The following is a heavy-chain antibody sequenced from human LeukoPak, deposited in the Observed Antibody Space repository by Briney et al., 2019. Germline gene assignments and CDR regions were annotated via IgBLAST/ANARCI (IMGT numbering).Heavy chain of an antibody. J-gene: IGHJ4*02. CDR1: GYTFTSYD. D-gene: IGHD1-26*01. CDR2: MNPNSGNT. V-gene: IGHV1-8*01. Sequence: ASVKVSCKASGYTFTSYDINWVRQATGQGLEWMGWMNPNSGNTGYAQKFQGRVTMTRNTSISTAYMELSSLRSEDTAVYYCARALIVGATYYFDYWGQGTLVTVSS. CDR3: ARALIVGATYYFDY.